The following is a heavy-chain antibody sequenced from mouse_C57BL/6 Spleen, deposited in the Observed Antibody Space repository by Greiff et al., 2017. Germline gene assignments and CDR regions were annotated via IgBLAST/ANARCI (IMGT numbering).Heavy chain of an antibody. Sequence: VQLQQSGAELVKPGASVKLSCKASGYTFTSYWMQWVKQRPGQGLEWIGEIDPSDSYTNYNQKFKGKATLTVGTASRTAYRQLSSLTSEDSAVYYCARWMGYFCVWGTGPTVTVSS. J-gene: IGHJ1*03. D-gene: IGHD2-3*01. CDR2: IDPSDSYT. V-gene: IGHV1-50*01. CDR1: GYTFTSYW. CDR3: ARWMGYFCV.